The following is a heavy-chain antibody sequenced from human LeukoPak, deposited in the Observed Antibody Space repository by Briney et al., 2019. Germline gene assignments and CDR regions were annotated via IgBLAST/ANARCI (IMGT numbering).Heavy chain of an antibody. CDR3: ATNMLRYFDWLSPFES. Sequence: VASVKVSCMSSGYTFTNFYMHWVRQAPGQGLEWMGLINPSGSSTWFAEKFQGRVTITADESTSTAYMDLSSLRSEDTAIYYCATNMLRYFDWLSPFESWGQGTLVTVSS. V-gene: IGHV1-46*01. J-gene: IGHJ4*02. D-gene: IGHD3-9*01. CDR2: INPSGSST. CDR1: GYTFTNFY.